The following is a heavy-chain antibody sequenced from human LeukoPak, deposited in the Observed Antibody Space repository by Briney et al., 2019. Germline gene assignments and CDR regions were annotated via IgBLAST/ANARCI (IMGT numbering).Heavy chain of an antibody. CDR1: GGTFFSYA. J-gene: IGHJ5*02. CDR3: ARDNSVGDNAWWFDP. CDR2: IIPLFGTA. Sequence: ASVKVSCKASGGTFFSYAISWVRQAPGQGLEWMGGIIPLFGTANYAQKFQGRVTMTRDMSTSTDYMELSSLRSEDTAIYYCARDNSVGDNAWWFDPWGQGTLVTVSS. D-gene: IGHD1-26*01. V-gene: IGHV1-69*05.